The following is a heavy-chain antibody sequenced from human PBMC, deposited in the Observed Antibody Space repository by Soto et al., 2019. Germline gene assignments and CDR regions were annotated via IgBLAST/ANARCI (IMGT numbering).Heavy chain of an antibody. Sequence: QLQLQESGPGQVKPSETLCLTCTVSGGSISSSSNYWGWIRQPPGKGLEWIGSIYYSGSTYYNPSLKSRVTISVDTSKNQFSLKLSSVTAADTAVYYCARRGSSSWYGYWGQGTLVTVSS. CDR2: IYYSGST. CDR3: ARRGSSSWYGY. CDR1: GGSISSSSNY. D-gene: IGHD6-13*01. V-gene: IGHV4-39*01. J-gene: IGHJ4*02.